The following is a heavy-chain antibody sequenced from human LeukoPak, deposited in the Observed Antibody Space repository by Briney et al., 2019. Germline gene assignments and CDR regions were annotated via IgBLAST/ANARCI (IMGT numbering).Heavy chain of an antibody. J-gene: IGHJ5*02. CDR3: ARQAVGYCSSTSCPADYNWFDP. Sequence: SETLSLTCTVSGGSISSSSYYWGWIRQPPGKGLEWIGSIYYSGSTYYNPSLKSRATISVDTSKNQFSLKLSSVTAADTAVYYCARQAVGYCSSTSCPADYNWFDPWGQGTLVTVSS. CDR2: IYYSGST. D-gene: IGHD2-2*01. V-gene: IGHV4-39*01. CDR1: GGSISSSSYY.